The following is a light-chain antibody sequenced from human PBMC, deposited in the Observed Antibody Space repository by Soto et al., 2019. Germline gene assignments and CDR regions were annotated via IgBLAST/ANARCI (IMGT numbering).Light chain of an antibody. V-gene: IGKV3-20*01. CDR1: QSFSSSY. Sequence: ELVLTQSPGSVSLSPGESDTLSFRASQSFSSSYLSWYQQKPGQAPRLLXACASSRATGSPDRFSGSGSETDFTLPISRLEPEDFAVYYCQQYGGAPWTFGQGTKVDIK. CDR3: QQYGGAPWT. J-gene: IGKJ1*01. CDR2: CAS.